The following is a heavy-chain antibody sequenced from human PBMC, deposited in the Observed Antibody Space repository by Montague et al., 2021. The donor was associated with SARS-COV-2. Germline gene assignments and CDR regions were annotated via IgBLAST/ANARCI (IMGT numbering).Heavy chain of an antibody. CDR3: ARHGYTKVWSGMDV. Sequence: SETLSLTCTVSGGSISSSTYYWGWIRQPPGKGLEWIGSIHHSGXTXYXXXXETRVTISVDTSKNQFSLKLSSVTAADTAVFCCARHGYTKVWSGMDVWGQGITVTVSS. CDR1: GGSISSSTYY. CDR2: IHHSGXT. D-gene: IGHD6-13*01. J-gene: IGHJ6*02. V-gene: IGHV4-39*01.